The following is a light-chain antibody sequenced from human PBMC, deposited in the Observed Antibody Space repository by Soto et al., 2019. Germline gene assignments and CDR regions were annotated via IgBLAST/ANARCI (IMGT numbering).Light chain of an antibody. CDR1: QSIGSY. V-gene: IGKV1-39*01. Sequence: DIQMTQSPSSLSASVGDRVTITCRASQSIGSYLNWYQHKPGKPPKLLIYAASSLQSGVPLRFSGSGFGTDFALTISSLQPEDFATYYCQQTYRTPPTTFGQGTKLEIK. CDR3: QQTYRTPPTT. J-gene: IGKJ2*01. CDR2: AAS.